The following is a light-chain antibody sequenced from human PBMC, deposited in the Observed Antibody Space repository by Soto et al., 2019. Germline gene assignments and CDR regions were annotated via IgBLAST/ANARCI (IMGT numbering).Light chain of an antibody. J-gene: IGKJ1*01. Sequence: DVVLTQTPLSSPVTLGQPASISCRSSQSLVYSDGNTYLRWLQQRPGQPPRLLIYQISNRFSGVPDRFSGSGAGTDFTLKISREEAEDVWVYYCMQFAHFPRTFGQGTKVEI. CDR3: MQFAHFPRT. V-gene: IGKV2-24*01. CDR2: QIS. CDR1: QSLVYSDGNTY.